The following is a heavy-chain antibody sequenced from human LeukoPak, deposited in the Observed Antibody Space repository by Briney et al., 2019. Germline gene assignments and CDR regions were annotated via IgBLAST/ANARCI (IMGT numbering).Heavy chain of an antibody. D-gene: IGHD6-13*01. CDR3: ARAPSAAAGPNWFDP. J-gene: IGHJ5*02. CDR2: ISYDGSNK. V-gene: IGHV3-30*04. Sequence: PGGSLRLSCAASRFTFSSYAMHWVRQAPGKGLEWVAVISYDGSNKYYADSVKGRFTISRDNSKNTLYLQMNSLRAEDTAVYYCARAPSAAAGPNWFDPWGQGTLVTVSS. CDR1: RFTFSSYA.